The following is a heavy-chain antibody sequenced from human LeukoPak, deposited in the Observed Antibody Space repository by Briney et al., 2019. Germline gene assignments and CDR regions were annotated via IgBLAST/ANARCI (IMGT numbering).Heavy chain of an antibody. Sequence: ASVKVSCKASGYTFTDYYMHWVRQAPGQGLEWMGWINPNNDDTNYAQKFQGRVTMIRDTSISTAYMELTRLTSDDTAVYYCARRGSGYGYDYWGQGTLVTVSS. V-gene: IGHV1-2*02. CDR1: GYTFTDYY. J-gene: IGHJ4*02. D-gene: IGHD5-18*01. CDR3: ARRGSGYGYDY. CDR2: INPNNDDT.